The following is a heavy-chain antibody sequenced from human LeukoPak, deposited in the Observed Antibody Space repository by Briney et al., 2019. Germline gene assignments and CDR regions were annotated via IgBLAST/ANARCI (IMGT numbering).Heavy chain of an antibody. CDR2: VGISSGNT. D-gene: IGHD1-26*01. J-gene: IGHJ4*02. V-gene: IGHV3-21*05. CDR3: ARAPPTPGLYSGSYYRWYYFDY. Sequence: GGSLRLSCAASGFTFSDYSMNWVRQAPGKGLEWISYVGISSGNTKYADSVKGRFTISRDNAKNSLYLQMNSLRAEDTAVYYCARAPPTPGLYSGSYYRWYYFDYWGQGTLVTVSS. CDR1: GFTFSDYS.